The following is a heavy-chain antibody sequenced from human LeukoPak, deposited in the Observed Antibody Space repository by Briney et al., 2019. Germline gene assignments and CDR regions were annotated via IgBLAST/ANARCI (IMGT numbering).Heavy chain of an antibody. Sequence: GRSLRLSCAASGFTFDDYAVHWVRQAPGKGLEWVSGISWNSGSIGYADSVKGRFTISRDNAKNSLYLQMNSLRAEDTALYYCAKDMSVGGSHQYFQHWGQGTLVTVSS. CDR3: AKDMSVGGSHQYFQH. CDR1: GFTFDDYA. V-gene: IGHV3-9*01. CDR2: ISWNSGSI. J-gene: IGHJ1*01. D-gene: IGHD4-23*01.